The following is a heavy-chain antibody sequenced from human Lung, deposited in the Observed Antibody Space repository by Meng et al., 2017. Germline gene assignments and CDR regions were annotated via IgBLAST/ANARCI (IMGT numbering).Heavy chain of an antibody. D-gene: IGHD3-10*01. V-gene: IGHV1-18*01. CDR2: LGAHDGDT. CDR1: DYTFTGYG. J-gene: IGHJ4*02. Sequence: QDQPVQSGPEVKKPGASVKVSCKASDYTFTGYGVSWVRQAPGQGLEWMAWLGAHDGDTSHAPKFQGRVTVSADRPTATAYMELRSLRSDDTAVYYCARGTPGRSYSDYWGQGTLVTVS. CDR3: ARGTPGRSYSDY.